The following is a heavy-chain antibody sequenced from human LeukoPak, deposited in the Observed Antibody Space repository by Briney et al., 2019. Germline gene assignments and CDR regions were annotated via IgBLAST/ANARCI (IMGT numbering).Heavy chain of an antibody. V-gene: IGHV4-38-2*01. J-gene: IGHJ4*02. Sequence: PSETLSLTCAVSGYSISSGYYWGWIRQPPGKGLEWIGSIYHSGSTYYNPSLKSRVTISVDTSKNQFSLKLSSVAAADTAVYYGARVGSGWYNYWGQGTLVTVSS. CDR3: ARVGSGWYNY. CDR2: IYHSGST. CDR1: GYSISSGYY. D-gene: IGHD6-19*01.